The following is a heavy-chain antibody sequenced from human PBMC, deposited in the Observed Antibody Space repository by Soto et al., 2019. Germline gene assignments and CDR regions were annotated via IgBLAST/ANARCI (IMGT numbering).Heavy chain of an antibody. J-gene: IGHJ5*02. D-gene: IGHD3-22*01. V-gene: IGHV3-23*01. CDR3: AKEMGDYYDSSGSGFDP. CDR2: ISGSGGNT. CDR1: GFTFSSYV. Sequence: EVQLLESGGGLVQPGGSLRLSCAASGFTFSSYVMSWVRQAPGKGLEWVSAISGSGGNTYYADSVKGRFTISRDNSKNRLFVQMNSLRAEDTSLYFCAKEMGDYYDSSGSGFDPWGQAALVTVS.